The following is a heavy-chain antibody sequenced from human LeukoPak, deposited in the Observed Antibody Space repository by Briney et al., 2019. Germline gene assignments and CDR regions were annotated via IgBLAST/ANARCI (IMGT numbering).Heavy chain of an antibody. V-gene: IGHV4-31*03. D-gene: IGHD3-10*01. Sequence: SQTLSLTCTVSGGSISSGGYSWSWIRQHPGKGLEWIGYIYYSGSTYYNPSLKSRVTISVDTSKNQFSLKLSSVTAADTAVYYCARGFGSGSYYFDYWGQGTLVTVSS. J-gene: IGHJ4*02. CDR3: ARGFGSGSYYFDY. CDR2: IYYSGST. CDR1: GGSISSGGYS.